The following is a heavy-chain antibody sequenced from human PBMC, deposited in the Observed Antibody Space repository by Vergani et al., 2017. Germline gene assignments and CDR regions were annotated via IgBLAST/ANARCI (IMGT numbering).Heavy chain of an antibody. CDR2: ISGSGGST. D-gene: IGHD1-26*01. V-gene: IGHV3-23*01. CDR1: GFTFSSYA. J-gene: IGHJ6*02. Sequence: EVQLLESGGGLVQPGGSLRLSCAASGFTFSSYAMSWVRQAPGKGREWVSAISGSGGSTYYADSVKGRFTTSRDNSKNTLYLQMNSLRAEDTAVYYCAKVLRVGALYYYYGMDVWGQGTTVTVSS. CDR3: AKVLRVGALYYYYGMDV.